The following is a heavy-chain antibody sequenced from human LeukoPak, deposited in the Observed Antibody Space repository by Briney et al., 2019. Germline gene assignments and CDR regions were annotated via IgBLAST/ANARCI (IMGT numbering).Heavy chain of an antibody. V-gene: IGHV1-8*01. CDR3: AREKHYSGRTRWFDP. CDR1: GYTFTSYD. D-gene: IGHD1-26*01. Sequence: ASVTVSCKASGYTFTSYDINWVRQATGQGLEWMGWMNPNSGNTGYAQKFQGRVTMTRNTSISTAYMELSSLRSEDTAVYYCAREKHYSGRTRWFDPWGQGTLVTVSS. CDR2: MNPNSGNT. J-gene: IGHJ5*02.